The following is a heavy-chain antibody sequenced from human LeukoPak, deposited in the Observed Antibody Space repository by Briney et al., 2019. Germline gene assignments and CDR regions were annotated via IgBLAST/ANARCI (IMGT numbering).Heavy chain of an antibody. CDR1: GFTFDDYG. CDR3: ARDNSGFDN. Sequence: GGSLRLSCAASGFTFDDYGMTWVRQAPGKGLEWVSNINWSGLSTYYADSVKGRFTISRDNAKHALYLHMNSLRAEDTAFYYCARDNSGFDNWGQGTLVTVSS. CDR2: INWSGLST. J-gene: IGHJ4*02. V-gene: IGHV3-20*04. D-gene: IGHD2-15*01.